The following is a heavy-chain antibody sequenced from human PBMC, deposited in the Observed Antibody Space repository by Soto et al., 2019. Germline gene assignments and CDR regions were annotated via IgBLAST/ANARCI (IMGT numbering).Heavy chain of an antibody. CDR1: GDSVSSNSAA. Sequence: SQTLSLTCXTSGDSVSSNSAAWNWIRQSPSRGLEWLGRTYYRSKWYNDYAVSVKSRITINPDTSKNQFSLQLNSVTPEDTAVYYCARESGVIAVAGTPKYNWFDPWSQGTLVTVSS. V-gene: IGHV6-1*01. J-gene: IGHJ5*02. D-gene: IGHD6-19*01. CDR3: ARESGVIAVAGTPKYNWFDP. CDR2: TYYRSKWYN.